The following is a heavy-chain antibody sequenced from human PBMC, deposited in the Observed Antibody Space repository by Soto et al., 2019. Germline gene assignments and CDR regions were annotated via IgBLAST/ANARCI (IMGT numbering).Heavy chain of an antibody. Sequence: QVQLLESGGGVVQPGRSLRISCAASRFSFSSYAMHWVRQAPGKGLEWVAVISHDGNIKNYADFVEGRFIISRDNSNNKLFLXXXXXXXXXXAXXXXXXXXXYGDFWRGLESWGQGTLVTVAS. CDR1: RFSFSSYA. J-gene: IGHJ4*02. V-gene: IGHV3-30*03. CDR3: XXXXXYGDFWRGLES. D-gene: IGHD3-3*01. CDR2: ISHDGNIK.